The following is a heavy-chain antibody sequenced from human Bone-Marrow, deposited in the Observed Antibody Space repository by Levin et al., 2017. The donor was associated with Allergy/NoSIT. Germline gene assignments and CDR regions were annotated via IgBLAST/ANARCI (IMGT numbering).Heavy chain of an antibody. D-gene: IGHD4-11*01. CDR2: IYSGGST. CDR1: GFTVSSNY. Sequence: QSGGSLRLSCAASGFTVSSNYMSWVRQAPGKGLEWVSVIYSGGSTYYADSVKGRFTISRDNSKNTLYLQMNSLRAEDTAVYFCARENPVYSNYVGYFDLWGRGTLVTVSS. J-gene: IGHJ2*01. V-gene: IGHV3-53*01. CDR3: ARENPVYSNYVGYFDL.